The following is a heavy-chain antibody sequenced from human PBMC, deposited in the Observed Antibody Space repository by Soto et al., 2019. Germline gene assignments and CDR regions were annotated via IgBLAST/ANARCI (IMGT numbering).Heavy chain of an antibody. J-gene: IGHJ5*02. D-gene: IGHD2-15*01. V-gene: IGHV1-18*01. CDR3: ARRIMCSGGSCYTNWFDP. CDR2: ISAYNGNT. CDR1: GYTFTSYG. Sequence: GASVKVSCKASGYTFTSYGISWVRQAPGQGLEWMGWISAYNGNTNYAQKPRGRVTMTTDTSTSTAYMELRSLRSDDTAVYYCARRIMCSGGSCYTNWFDPWGQGTLVTVSS.